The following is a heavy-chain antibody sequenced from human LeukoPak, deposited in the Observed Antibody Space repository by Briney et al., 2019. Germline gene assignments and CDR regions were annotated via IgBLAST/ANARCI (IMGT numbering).Heavy chain of an antibody. J-gene: IGHJ6*02. CDR1: GFTISSYG. D-gene: IGHD3-16*02. CDR2: LSSRSVFT. CDR3: ARHRYPDLSSLDV. Sequence: GGSLRLSCEVTGFTISSYGMIWVRQAPGRGLGWVSSLSSRSVFTYYEDSVKGRFTISRDNAMKSLYLQMSSLRVEDTAIYHCARHRYPDLSSLDVWGPGTTVTVSS. V-gene: IGHV3-21*01.